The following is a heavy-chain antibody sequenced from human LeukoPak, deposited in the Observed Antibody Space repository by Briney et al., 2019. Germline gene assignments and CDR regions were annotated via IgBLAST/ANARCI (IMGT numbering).Heavy chain of an antibody. D-gene: IGHD5-18*01. CDR1: GFTLSSYG. Sequence: GGSLRLSCAASGFTLSSYGMHWVRQAPGKGLEWVAFIRYDGSNKYYADSVKGRFTISRDNSKNTLYLQMNSLRAEDTAVYYCATAPEGYSYGFDYWGQGTLVTVSS. CDR2: IRYDGSNK. V-gene: IGHV3-30*02. CDR3: ATAPEGYSYGFDY. J-gene: IGHJ4*02.